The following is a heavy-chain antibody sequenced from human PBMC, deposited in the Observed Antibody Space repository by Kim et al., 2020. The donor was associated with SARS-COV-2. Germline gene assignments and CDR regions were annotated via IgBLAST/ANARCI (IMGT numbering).Heavy chain of an antibody. CDR3: ARGGPGGYSSSWIDY. D-gene: IGHD6-13*01. Sequence: SQTLSLTCTVSGGSISSGGYYWTWIRQHPGKGLEWIGYIYYSGSTDYNPSLKSRVTISVDTSKSQFSLKLSSATAADTAVYYCARGGPGGYSSSWIDYWGQGTLVTVSA. CDR1: GGSISSGGYY. J-gene: IGHJ4*02. V-gene: IGHV4-31*03. CDR2: IYYSGST.